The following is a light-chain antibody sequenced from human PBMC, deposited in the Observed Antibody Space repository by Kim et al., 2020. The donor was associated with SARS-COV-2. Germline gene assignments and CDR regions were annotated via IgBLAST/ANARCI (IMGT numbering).Light chain of an antibody. CDR2: GTS. CDR3: QQYETFPIT. V-gene: IGKV3-20*01. CDR1: QGVSSTF. Sequence: SPGERATLSCRASQGVSSTFVAWYQQTAGQAPRLLNYGTSRRNRDPPSMSAGGCAGADITPTGAILEPEDVADYYWQQYETFPITFGRGTKVDIK. J-gene: IGKJ4*01.